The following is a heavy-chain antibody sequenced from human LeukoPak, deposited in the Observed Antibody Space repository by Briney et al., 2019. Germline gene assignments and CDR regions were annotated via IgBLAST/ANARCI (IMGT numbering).Heavy chain of an antibody. CDR3: AIKDGLSGGWYWGY. D-gene: IGHD6-19*01. Sequence: GGSLRLSCAASGLTFSTHAMIWVWVRQAPGKGLEWVSALNGATGVTYYADSVKGRFAPSRDSSDSTLYLQMNSLRVEDTAMYHCAIKDGLSGGWYWGYWGQGTQVAVSS. CDR1: GLTFSTHA. V-gene: IGHV3-23*01. CDR2: LNGATGVT. J-gene: IGHJ4*02.